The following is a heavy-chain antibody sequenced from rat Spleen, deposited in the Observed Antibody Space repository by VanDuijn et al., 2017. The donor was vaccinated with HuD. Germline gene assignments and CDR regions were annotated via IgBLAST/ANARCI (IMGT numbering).Heavy chain of an antibody. CDR3: ARRHYGYTDYFDY. CDR2: ISTGGTNT. Sequence: EVQLVESGGGLVQPGRSLKLSCAASGFTFTNYDMAWVRQAPTKGLEWIASISTGGTNTYYRGSVKGRFTISRDNAKNTLSLQMDSLRSEDTATYYCARRHYGYTDYFDYWGQGVMVTVSS. CDR1: GFTFTNYD. J-gene: IGHJ2*01. D-gene: IGHD1-9*01. V-gene: IGHV5S13*01.